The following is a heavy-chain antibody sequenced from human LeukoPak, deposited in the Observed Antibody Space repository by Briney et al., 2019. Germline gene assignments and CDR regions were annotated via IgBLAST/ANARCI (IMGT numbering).Heavy chain of an antibody. V-gene: IGHV3-7*01. CDR3: ARDAYDDASES. D-gene: IGHD3-16*01. Sequence: GGSLRLSCAASGFTFSGYWMTWVRQAPGKGLEWVTDLRPDGRDKYYADSVEGRFTISRDNAKNSLYLQMNCLRADDTAIYYCARDAYDDASESWGQGTLVTVSS. CDR1: GFTFSGYW. CDR2: LRPDGRDK. J-gene: IGHJ5*02.